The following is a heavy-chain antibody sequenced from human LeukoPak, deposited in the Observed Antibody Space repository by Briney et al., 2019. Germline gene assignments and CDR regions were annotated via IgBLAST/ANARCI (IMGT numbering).Heavy chain of an antibody. CDR3: AKGDVVIQMGLFDY. J-gene: IGHJ4*02. CDR2: ISGSGGST. D-gene: IGHD3-22*01. V-gene: IGHV3-23*01. CDR1: GFPFNNYA. Sequence: GGSLRLPCAASGFPFNNYAMRWVRQAPGKGLEWVSDISGSGGSTYYADSVKGRFTISRDNSKNTLYLQMNSLRAEDTAVYYCAKGDVVIQMGLFDYWGQGTLVTVSS.